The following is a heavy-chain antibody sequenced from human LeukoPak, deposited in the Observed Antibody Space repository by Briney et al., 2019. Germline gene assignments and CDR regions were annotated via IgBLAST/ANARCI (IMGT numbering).Heavy chain of an antibody. Sequence: PSETLSLTCTVSGGSISSYYWSWLRQPPGKGLEWIGYIYYSGSTNYNPSLKSRVTISVDTSKNQFSLKLSSVTAADTAVYYCARGVTTKDWFDPWGQGTLVTVSS. CDR2: IYYSGST. CDR3: ARGVTTKDWFDP. CDR1: GGSISSYY. D-gene: IGHD4-17*01. J-gene: IGHJ5*02. V-gene: IGHV4-59*01.